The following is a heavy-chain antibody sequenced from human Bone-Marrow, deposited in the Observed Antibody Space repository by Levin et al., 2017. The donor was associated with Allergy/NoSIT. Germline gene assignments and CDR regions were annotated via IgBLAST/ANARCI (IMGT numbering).Heavy chain of an antibody. CDR1: GFTFSHYA. J-gene: IGHJ4*02. V-gene: IGHV3-23*01. CDR2: ISGGGDDT. CDR3: AKKAVTIDD. D-gene: IGHD4-17*01. Sequence: GESLKISCAASGFTFSHYAMSWVRQAPGKGLEWVSGISGGGDDTYFADSVKGRFTISRDNSKNMLYLQMNSLRVEDTAVYYCAKKAVTIDDWGQGTLVIVSS.